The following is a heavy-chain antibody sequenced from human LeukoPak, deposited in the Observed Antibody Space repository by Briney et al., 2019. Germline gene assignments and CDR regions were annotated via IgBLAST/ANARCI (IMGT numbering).Heavy chain of an antibody. CDR3: AREGGFYRPLDY. V-gene: IGHV4-4*02. CDR2: VHLDGRT. D-gene: IGHD6-25*01. CDR1: GGSVSSTNW. J-gene: IGHJ4*02. Sequence: PSETLSLTCGVSGGSVSSTNWWTWIRQPPGKGLEWIGEVHLDGRTNFNPSLKSRLTMSVDLSENHVSLKLTSVTAADTAVYYCAREGGFYRPLDYSGQGTLVTVFS.